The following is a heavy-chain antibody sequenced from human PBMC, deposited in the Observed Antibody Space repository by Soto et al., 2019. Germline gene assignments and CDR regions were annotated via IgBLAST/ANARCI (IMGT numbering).Heavy chain of an antibody. CDR3: ARDQYSSSWYGKDHYYYYGMDV. V-gene: IGHV1-3*01. D-gene: IGHD6-13*01. CDR1: GCTFTSYA. Sequence: ASVKVSCKASGCTFTSYAMHWVRQAPGQRLEWMGWINAGNGNTKYSQKFQGRVTITRDTSASTAYMGLSSLRSEDTAVYYCARDQYSSSWYGKDHYYYYGMDVWGQGTTVTVSS. J-gene: IGHJ6*02. CDR2: INAGNGNT.